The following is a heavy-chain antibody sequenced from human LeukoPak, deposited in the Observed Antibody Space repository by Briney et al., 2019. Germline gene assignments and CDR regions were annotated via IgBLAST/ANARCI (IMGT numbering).Heavy chain of an antibody. CDR1: GYTFTSYY. V-gene: IGHV1-46*01. Sequence: ASVKVSCKASGYTFTSYYMHWMRQAPGQGLEWMGLINPTGGSTGYAQKFQGRVTMTTDTSTSTAYMELRSLRSDDTAVYYCARGRQTAYYDSWSGYYYDYWGQGTLVTVSS. J-gene: IGHJ4*02. D-gene: IGHD3-3*01. CDR3: ARGRQTAYYDSWSGYYYDY. CDR2: INPTGGST.